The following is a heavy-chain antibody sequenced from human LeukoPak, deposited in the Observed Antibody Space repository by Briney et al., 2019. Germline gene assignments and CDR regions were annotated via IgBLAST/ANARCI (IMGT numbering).Heavy chain of an antibody. D-gene: IGHD5-18*01. Sequence: PGGSLRLSCAASGFRFSGYWMTWVRQPPGKGLEWIGSIYYSGSTYYNPSLKSRVTISVDTSKNQFSLKLSSVTAADTAVYYCARRAPYGYVSDYWGQGTLVTVSS. CDR2: IYYSGST. CDR1: GFRFSGYW. CDR3: ARRAPYGYVSDY. V-gene: IGHV4-38-2*01. J-gene: IGHJ4*02.